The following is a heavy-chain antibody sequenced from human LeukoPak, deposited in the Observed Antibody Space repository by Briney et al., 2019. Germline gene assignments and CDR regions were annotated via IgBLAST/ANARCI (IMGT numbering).Heavy chain of an antibody. CDR3: ARGTFTYPSSWFTFERPDNYYYMDV. J-gene: IGHJ6*03. Sequence: SETLSLTCAVYGGSFSNYYWNWIRQPPGKGLEWIGEINHSGSTNYNSSLKSRVALSVDTSRNQFSLKLSSVTAADTAVYYCARGTFTYPSSWFTFERPDNYYYMDVWGIGTTVTVSS. V-gene: IGHV4-34*01. CDR2: INHSGST. D-gene: IGHD6-13*01. CDR1: GGSFSNYY.